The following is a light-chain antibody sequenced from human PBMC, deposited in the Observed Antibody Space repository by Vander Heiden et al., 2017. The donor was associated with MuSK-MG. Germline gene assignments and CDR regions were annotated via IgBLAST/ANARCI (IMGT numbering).Light chain of an antibody. CDR2: GNS. Sequence: QSVLTQPPSVSGAPGQRVTISCTGSSSNIGAGYDVHWYQQLPGTAPKRLIYGNSNRPSGVPDRCSGSKSGTSASLAITGRQAEDEADYYCQSYDSSLSGSVVFGGGTKLTVL. CDR3: QSYDSSLSGSVV. J-gene: IGLJ2*01. V-gene: IGLV1-40*01. CDR1: SSNIGAGYD.